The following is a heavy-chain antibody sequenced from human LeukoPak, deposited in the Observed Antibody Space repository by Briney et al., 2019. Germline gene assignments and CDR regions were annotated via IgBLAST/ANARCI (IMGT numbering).Heavy chain of an antibody. CDR3: TTDYYDVLAGDPVDY. CDR2: IKSKTDGGTI. D-gene: IGHD3-9*01. CDR1: GGSISSSNW. V-gene: IGHV3-15*01. Sequence: PSGTLSLTCAVSGGSISSSNWWSWVRQAPGKGLEWVGRIKSKTDGGTIDYAPPVKGRFTISRDDSKNMLSLQMNSLKTEDTALYYCTTDYYDVLAGDPVDYWGQGTLVTVSS. J-gene: IGHJ4*02.